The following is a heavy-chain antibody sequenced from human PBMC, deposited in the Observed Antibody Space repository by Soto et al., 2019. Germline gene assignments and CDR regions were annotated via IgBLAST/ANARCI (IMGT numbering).Heavy chain of an antibody. CDR3: AGEEVYCSGGKCYSNAVDP. D-gene: IGHD2-15*01. Sequence: QVQLVESGGGVVQPGRSLRLSCAASGFNFSSHAMHWVRQAPGTGLEWVALISYDGNIKYYSDSVKGRLTISRDNSKNTLHLQLNSVRPEETGFYYCAGEEVYCSGGKCYSNAVDPWGQGTLVTVSS. J-gene: IGHJ3*01. CDR2: ISYDGNIK. V-gene: IGHV3-30*03. CDR1: GFNFSSHA.